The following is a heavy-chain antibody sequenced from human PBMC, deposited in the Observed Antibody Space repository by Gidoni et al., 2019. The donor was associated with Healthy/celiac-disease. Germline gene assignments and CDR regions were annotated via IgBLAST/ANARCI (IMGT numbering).Heavy chain of an antibody. V-gene: IGHV2-26*01. CDR2: IFSNYEK. J-gene: IGHJ4*02. D-gene: IGHD5-12*01. CDR1: GFSLSNARMG. CDR3: ARGLEYSGYEPNFDY. Sequence: QVTLKESGPVLVKPTETLTLTCTVSGFSLSNARMGVSWIRQPPGKALEWLAHIFSNYEKSYSTSLKSRLTISKDTSKSQVVLTMTNMDPVDTATYYCARGLEYSGYEPNFDYWGQGTLVTVSS.